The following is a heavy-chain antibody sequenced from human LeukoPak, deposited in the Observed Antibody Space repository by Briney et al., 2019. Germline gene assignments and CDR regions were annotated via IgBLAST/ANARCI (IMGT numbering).Heavy chain of an antibody. Sequence: SETLSLTCTVSGGSISSSSYYWGWIRQPPGKGLEWIGSIYYSGSTYYNPSLKSRVTISVDTSKNQFSLKLSSVTAADTAVYYCASTRYDILTGYYCDYWGQGTLVTVSS. CDR2: IYYSGST. CDR3: ASTRYDILTGYYCDY. CDR1: GGSISSSSYY. D-gene: IGHD3-9*01. J-gene: IGHJ4*02. V-gene: IGHV4-39*01.